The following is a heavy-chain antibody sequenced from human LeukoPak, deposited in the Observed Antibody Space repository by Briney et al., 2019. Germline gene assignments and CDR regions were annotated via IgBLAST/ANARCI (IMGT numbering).Heavy chain of an antibody. CDR2: INPNSGGT. D-gene: IGHD3-10*01. J-gene: IGHJ4*02. CDR1: EYTFTGYY. CDR3: AGSRGVRGVIPFDY. Sequence: ASVKVSCKASEYTFTGYYMHWVRQAPGQGLEWMGWINPNSGGTNYAQKFQGRVTMTRDTSISTAYMELSGLRSDDTAVYYCAGSRGVRGVIPFDYWGQGTLVTVSS. V-gene: IGHV1-2*02.